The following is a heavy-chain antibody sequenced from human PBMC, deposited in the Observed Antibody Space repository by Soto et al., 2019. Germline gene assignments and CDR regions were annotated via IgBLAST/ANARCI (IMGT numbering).Heavy chain of an antibody. D-gene: IGHD4-17*01. CDR3: AREHGDYAFDP. V-gene: IGHV4-59*01. CDR1: GGSISSYY. CDR2: IYYSGST. Sequence: SETLSLTCTVSGGSISSYYWSWIRQPPGKGLGWIGYIYYSGSTNYNPSLKSRVTISVDTSKNQFSLKLSSVTAADTAVYYCAREHGDYAFDPWGQGTLVTVSS. J-gene: IGHJ5*02.